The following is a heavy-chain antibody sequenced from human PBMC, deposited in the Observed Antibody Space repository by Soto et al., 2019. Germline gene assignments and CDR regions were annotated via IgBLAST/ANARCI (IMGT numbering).Heavy chain of an antibody. V-gene: IGHV3-33*01. Sequence: QVQLVESGGGVVQPGRSLRLSCAASGFTFSSYGMHWVRQAPGKGLEWVAVIWYDGSNKYYADSVKGRFTISRDNSKNTLYLQMNSLRAEDTAVYYCARPPSVAHGDYWYFDLWGRGTLVTVSS. D-gene: IGHD4-17*01. CDR1: GFTFSSYG. CDR2: IWYDGSNK. CDR3: ARPPSVAHGDYWYFDL. J-gene: IGHJ2*01.